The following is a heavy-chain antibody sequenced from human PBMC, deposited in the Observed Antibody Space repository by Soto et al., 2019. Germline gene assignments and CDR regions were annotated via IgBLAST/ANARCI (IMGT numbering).Heavy chain of an antibody. J-gene: IGHJ4*02. CDR3: ARVKAAAGIPKNLNYYFDY. CDR2: ISAYNGNT. V-gene: IGHV1-18*01. Sequence: GASVKVSFKASGYTFTSYGISWVRQAPGQGLEWMGWISAYNGNTNYAQKLQGRVTMTTDTSTSTAYMELRSLRSDDTAVYYCARVKAAAGIPKNLNYYFDYWGQGTLVTVSS. D-gene: IGHD6-13*01. CDR1: GYTFTSYG.